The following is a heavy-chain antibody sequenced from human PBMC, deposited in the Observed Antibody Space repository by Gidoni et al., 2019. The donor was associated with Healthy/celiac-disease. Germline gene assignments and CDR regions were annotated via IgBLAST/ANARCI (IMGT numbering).Heavy chain of an antibody. CDR3: ARADGANDYGDYGYFDY. Sequence: QVQLVQSGAEVQKPGASVTVSCKASGYTFTSYYMPWVRPAPGQGLEWMGIINPSGGSTSYAQKFQGRVTMTRDTSTSTVYMELSSLRSEDTAVYYCARADGANDYGDYGYFDYWGQGTLVTVSS. V-gene: IGHV1-46*01. D-gene: IGHD4-17*01. CDR2: INPSGGST. J-gene: IGHJ4*02. CDR1: GYTFTSYY.